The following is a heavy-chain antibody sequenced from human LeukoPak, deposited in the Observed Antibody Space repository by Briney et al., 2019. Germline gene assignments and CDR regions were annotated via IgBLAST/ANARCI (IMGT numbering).Heavy chain of an antibody. CDR1: GGTFSSYA. D-gene: IGHD6-13*01. CDR2: IIPIFGTA. J-gene: IGHJ6*03. V-gene: IGHV1-69*05. Sequence: SVKVSCKASGGTFSSYAISWVRQAPGQGLEWMGGIIPIFGTANYAQKLQGRVTMTTDTSTSTAYMELRSLRSDDTAVYYCARVADSSSWYGADYYYYYYMDVWGKGTTVTISS. CDR3: ARVADSSSWYGADYYYYYYMDV.